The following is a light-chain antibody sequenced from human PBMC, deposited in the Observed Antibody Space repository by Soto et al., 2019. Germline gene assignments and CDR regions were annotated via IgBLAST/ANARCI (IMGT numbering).Light chain of an antibody. J-gene: IGLJ2*01. V-gene: IGLV2-23*02. CDR1: SSDVGSYNL. Sequence: QSVLTQPASVSGSPEQSITISCTGTSSDVGSYNLVSWYQQHPGKAPKLMIYEFSNRPSGVSNRFSGSKSGNTASLTISGLQAEDEADYYCCSYAGSSRVFGGGTKLTVL. CDR3: CSYAGSSRV. CDR2: EFS.